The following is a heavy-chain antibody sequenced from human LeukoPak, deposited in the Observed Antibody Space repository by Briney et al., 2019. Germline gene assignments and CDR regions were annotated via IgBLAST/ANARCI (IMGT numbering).Heavy chain of an antibody. D-gene: IGHD3-10*01. V-gene: IGHV4-30-2*01. CDR1: GGSISSGGYS. J-gene: IGHJ3*02. CDR2: IYHSGST. CDR3: ARVFVLLKAFDI. Sequence: PSETLSLTCAVSGGSISSGGYSWSWIRQPPGKGLEWIGYIYHSGSTYYNPSLKSRVTISVDRSKNQFSLKLSSVTAADTAVYYCARVFVLLKAFDIWGQGTMVTVSS.